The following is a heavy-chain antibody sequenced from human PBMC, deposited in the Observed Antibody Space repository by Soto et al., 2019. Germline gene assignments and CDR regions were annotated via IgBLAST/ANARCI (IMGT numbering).Heavy chain of an antibody. D-gene: IGHD6-19*01. J-gene: IGHJ6*02. CDR2: IYYSGST. Sequence: PSETLSLTCTVSGGSISSYYWSWIRQPPGKGLEWIGYIYYSGSTNYNPSLKSRVTISVDTSKNQFSLKLSSVTAADTAVYYCARDQGGSGWSGYYYYGMDVWGQGTTVTVLL. CDR3: ARDQGGSGWSGYYYYGMDV. CDR1: GGSISSYY. V-gene: IGHV4-59*01.